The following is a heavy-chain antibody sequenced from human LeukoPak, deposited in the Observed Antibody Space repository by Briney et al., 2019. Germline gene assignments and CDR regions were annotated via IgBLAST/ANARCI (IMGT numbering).Heavy chain of an antibody. J-gene: IGHJ4*02. V-gene: IGHV4-39*01. CDR2: VHYSGST. CDR3: ARPTYYDNSGYYY. Sequence: PSETLSLTCTVSGDSISRSNFYWGWIRQPPGKGLEWVGSVHYSGSTYYNPSLKSRVTISVDTSKNQFSLKLTSVTAADTAVYYCARPTYYDNSGYYYGGQGTLVTVSS. D-gene: IGHD3-22*01. CDR1: GDSISRSNFY.